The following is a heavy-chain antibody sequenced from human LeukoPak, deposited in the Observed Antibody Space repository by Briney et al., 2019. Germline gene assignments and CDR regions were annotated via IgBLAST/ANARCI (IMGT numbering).Heavy chain of an antibody. CDR3: TTVTLYYYYGMDV. CDR2: IKSKTDGGTT. Sequence: PGGSLRLSCAASGFTFNDAWMNWVRQAPGKGLEWVGRIKSKTDGGTTDYAAPVKGRFTISRDDSKNTLYLQMNSLKTEDTAVYYCTTVTLYYYYGMDVWGQGTTVTVSS. V-gene: IGHV3-15*07. CDR1: GFTFNDAW. J-gene: IGHJ6*02. D-gene: IGHD1-14*01.